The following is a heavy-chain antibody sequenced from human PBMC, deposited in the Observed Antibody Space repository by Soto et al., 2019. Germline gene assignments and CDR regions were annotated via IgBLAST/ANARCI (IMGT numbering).Heavy chain of an antibody. CDR3: AKEMYSSGAYYFYFGMDV. CDR2: ISGSGGST. V-gene: IGHV3-23*01. CDR1: GFTFSSYA. D-gene: IGHD6-25*01. Sequence: GGSLRXXCAASGFTFSSYAMSWVRQAPGKGLEWVTAISGSGGSTYYADTVRGRFTISRDNSKNTMYQQMNSLRAEDTAFYFCAKEMYSSGAYYFYFGMDVWGQATTVTVSS. J-gene: IGHJ6*02.